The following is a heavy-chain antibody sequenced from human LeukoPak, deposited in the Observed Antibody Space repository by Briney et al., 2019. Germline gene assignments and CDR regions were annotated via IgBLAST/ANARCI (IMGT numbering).Heavy chain of an antibody. CDR3: AKVIAAVATSGADY. CDR1: GFTFSSYA. V-gene: IGHV3-23*01. J-gene: IGHJ4*02. Sequence: PGGSLRLSCAASGFTFSSYAMSWVRQAPGKGLEWVSAISGSGGSTYYADSVKGRFTISRDNSKNTLYLQVNSLRAEDTAVYYCAKVIAAVATSGADYWGQGTLVTVSS. CDR2: ISGSGGST. D-gene: IGHD5-12*01.